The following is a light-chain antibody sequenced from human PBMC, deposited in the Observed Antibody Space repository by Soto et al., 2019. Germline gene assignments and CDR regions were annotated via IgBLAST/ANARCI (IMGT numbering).Light chain of an antibody. CDR2: EVS. CDR3: CSYTSASTRV. J-gene: IGLJ1*01. Sequence: QSALTQPASVSGSPGQSITISCTGTSSDVGGYNYVSWYQHHPGKAPKLIIYEVSYRPSGVSNRFSGSKSGNTASLTISGLQADDEADYYCCSYTSASTRVFGTGTKVTAL. V-gene: IGLV2-14*01. CDR1: SSDVGGYNY.